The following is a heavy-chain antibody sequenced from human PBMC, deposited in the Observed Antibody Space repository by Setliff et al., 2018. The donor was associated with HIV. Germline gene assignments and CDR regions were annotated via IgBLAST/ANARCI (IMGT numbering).Heavy chain of an antibody. CDR3: AKSGSYLKDYLDY. J-gene: IGHJ4*02. Sequence: GGSLRLSCAASGFTFTNYYMSWIRQAPGKGLELLSYISVSGTDIKYADSVKGRFTISRDNAKNSLYLQMDSLRADDTAVYYCAKSGSYLKDYLDYWGQGTLVTVSS. D-gene: IGHD1-26*01. CDR1: GFTFTNYY. V-gene: IGHV3-11*01. CDR2: ISVSGTDI.